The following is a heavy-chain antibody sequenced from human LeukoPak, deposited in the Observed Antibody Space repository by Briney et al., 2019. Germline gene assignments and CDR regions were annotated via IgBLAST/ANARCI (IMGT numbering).Heavy chain of an antibody. CDR1: GFAFSNQA. CDR2: ISDSGDIT. V-gene: IGHV3-23*01. J-gene: IGHJ4*02. Sequence: PGGSLRLSCAASGFAFSNQAMGWVRQASGKGLEWVSVISDSGDITYYADSVKGRFTISRDNSKNTLFLQMNSLRAEDTAVYYCARGVREGSLDYWGQGTLVTVSS. D-gene: IGHD5-24*01. CDR3: ARGVREGSLDY.